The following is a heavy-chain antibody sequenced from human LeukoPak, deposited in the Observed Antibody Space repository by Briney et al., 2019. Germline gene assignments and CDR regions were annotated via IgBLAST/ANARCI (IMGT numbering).Heavy chain of an antibody. J-gene: IGHJ4*02. D-gene: IGHD3-3*01. CDR3: ATLTIFGDLVDD. V-gene: IGHV1-24*01. CDR2: FDPEDGET. Sequence: ASVKVSCKVSGYTLTELSMHWVRQAPGKGLEWMGGFDPEDGETIYAQKFQGRVTMTEDTSTDTAYMELSSLRSEDTAVYYCATLTIFGDLVDDWGQGTLVTVSS. CDR1: GYTLTELS.